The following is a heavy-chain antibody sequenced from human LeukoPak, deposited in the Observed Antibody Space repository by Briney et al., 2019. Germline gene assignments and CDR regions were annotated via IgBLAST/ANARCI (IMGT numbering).Heavy chain of an antibody. CDR3: AKGTYSSGWYPYFDY. D-gene: IGHD6-19*01. V-gene: IGHV3-23*01. J-gene: IGHJ4*02. CDR2: ISGSGGST. CDR1: GFTFSSYA. Sequence: GGSLRLSCVASGFTFSSYAMSWVRQAPGKGLEWVSGISGSGGSTYYADSVKGRFTISRDNSKNTLFPQMNSLRAEDTAVYYCAKGTYSSGWYPYFDYWGQGTLVTVSS.